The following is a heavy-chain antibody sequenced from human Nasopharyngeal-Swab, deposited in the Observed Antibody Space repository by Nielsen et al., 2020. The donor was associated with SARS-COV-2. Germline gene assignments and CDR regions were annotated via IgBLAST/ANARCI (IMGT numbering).Heavy chain of an antibody. Sequence: GESLKISCAASGFTVSSNYMSWVRQAPGKGLEWVSVIYSGGSTYYADSVKGRFTISRDNSKNTLYLQMNSPRAEDTAVYYCARDKIAVAENVYYYYYGMDVWGQGTTVTVSS. V-gene: IGHV3-53*01. CDR3: ARDKIAVAENVYYYYYGMDV. J-gene: IGHJ6*02. CDR2: IYSGGST. CDR1: GFTVSSNY. D-gene: IGHD6-19*01.